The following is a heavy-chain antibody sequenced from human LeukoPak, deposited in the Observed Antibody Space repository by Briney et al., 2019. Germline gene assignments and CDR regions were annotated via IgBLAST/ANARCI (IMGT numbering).Heavy chain of an antibody. CDR1: GFTFSNYW. J-gene: IGHJ6*02. D-gene: IGHD5-18*01. V-gene: IGHV3-74*01. Sequence: PGGSLRLSCAASGFTFSNYWMHWVRQAPGKGLMWVSRINDDGSRTNYADSVKGRFTISRDNAKNSLYLQMNSLRAEDTAVYYCARDRGYSYGHTYYYGMDIWGQGTTVTVSS. CDR2: INDDGSRT. CDR3: ARDRGYSYGHTYYYGMDI.